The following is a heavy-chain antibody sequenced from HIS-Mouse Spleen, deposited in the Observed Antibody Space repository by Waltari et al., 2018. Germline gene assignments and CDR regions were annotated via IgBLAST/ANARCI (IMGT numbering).Heavy chain of an antibody. V-gene: IGHV4-39*07. CDR2: IYYSGST. CDR1: GGSISSSSYY. Sequence: QLQLQESGPGLVKPSETLSLTCTVSGGSISSSSYYSGWIRQPPGKGLEWIGRIYYSGSTYYNPSLQSRVTISVDTSKNQFALKLSSVTAADTAVYYCAREIPYSSSWYDWYFDLWGRGTLVTVSS. D-gene: IGHD6-13*01. J-gene: IGHJ2*01. CDR3: AREIPYSSSWYDWYFDL.